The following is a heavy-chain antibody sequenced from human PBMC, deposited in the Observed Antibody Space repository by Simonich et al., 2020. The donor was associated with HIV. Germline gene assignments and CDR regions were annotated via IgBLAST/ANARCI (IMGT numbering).Heavy chain of an antibody. CDR2: INHSGNT. CDR3: ARGFYQRLYYFDY. Sequence: QVQLQQWGAGLLKPSETLSLPCAVYGGFFSVYYCSWIRQPPGKGREWIGEINHSGNTNYNPSLKRRVTISVDTSKNQFSLKLSSVTAADTAVYYCARGFYQRLYYFDYWGQGTLVTVSS. CDR1: GGFFSVYY. J-gene: IGHJ4*02. V-gene: IGHV4-34*01. D-gene: IGHD2-2*01.